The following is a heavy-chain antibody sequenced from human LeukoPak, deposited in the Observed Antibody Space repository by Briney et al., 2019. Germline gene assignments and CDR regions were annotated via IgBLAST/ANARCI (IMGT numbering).Heavy chain of an antibody. J-gene: IGHJ4*02. CDR3: ARVVIPRRYYYDSSGLGSAIDY. Sequence: ASVKVSCKASGYTFTSYDINWVRQATGQGLEWMGWMNPNSGGTNYAQKFQGRVTMTRDTSISTAYMELSRLRSDDTAVYYCARVVIPRRYYYDSSGLGSAIDYWGQGTLVTVSS. CDR1: GYTFTSYD. D-gene: IGHD3-22*01. V-gene: IGHV1-2*02. CDR2: MNPNSGGT.